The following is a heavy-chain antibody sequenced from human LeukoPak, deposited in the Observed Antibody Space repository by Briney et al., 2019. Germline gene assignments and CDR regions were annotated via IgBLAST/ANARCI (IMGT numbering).Heavy chain of an antibody. V-gene: IGHV4-59*12. CDR1: GGSISGYY. CDR2: VYYSGNT. CDR3: ARDRAYTVTTFRREPYYFDY. Sequence: SETLSLTCTVSGGSISGYYWNWIRQPPGKGLEWIGYVYYSGNTNYNPSLKSRVTISVDRSKNQFSLKLSSVTAADTAVYYCARDRAYTVTTFRREPYYFDYWGQGTLVTVSS. J-gene: IGHJ4*02. D-gene: IGHD4-11*01.